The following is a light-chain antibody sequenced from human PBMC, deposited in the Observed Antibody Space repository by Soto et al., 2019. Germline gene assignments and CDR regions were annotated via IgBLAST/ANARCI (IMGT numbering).Light chain of an antibody. J-gene: IGKJ1*01. Sequence: EIVLTQSPGTLSLSPGERATLSCRASQSISSSYLAIAWYQQKPGQPPRLLIYGASSRATGIPDRFSGSGSATDFPLTISRPEPEDFAVYYCQQHDSSPWTFGQGTRVEIK. CDR3: QQHDSSPWT. CDR1: QSISSSY. CDR2: GAS. V-gene: IGKV3-20*01.